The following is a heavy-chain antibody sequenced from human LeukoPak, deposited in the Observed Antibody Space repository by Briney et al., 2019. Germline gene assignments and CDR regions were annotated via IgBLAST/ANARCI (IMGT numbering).Heavy chain of an antibody. CDR3: ARGGSDPFGVVITGWFDP. V-gene: IGHV1-46*01. Sequence: ASVKVSCKASGYTFTSYYMHWVRQAPGQGLEWMGIINPSGGSTSYAQKFQGRVTMTRDMSTSTVYMELSSLRSEDTAVYYCARGGSDPFGVVITGWFDPWGQGTLVTVSS. CDR1: GYTFTSYY. J-gene: IGHJ5*02. D-gene: IGHD3-3*01. CDR2: INPSGGST.